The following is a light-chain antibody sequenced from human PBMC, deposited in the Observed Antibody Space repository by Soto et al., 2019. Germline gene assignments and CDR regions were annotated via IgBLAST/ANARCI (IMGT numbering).Light chain of an antibody. V-gene: IGLV2-23*01. Sequence: QSVLTQPASVSGSPGQSITISCTGTSSDVGNSNLVSWYQQHPGKAPKLMIFEANKRPSGVSDRFSGSKSGNTASLTVSGLQADDEADYYCCSYVGTSTIFGGGTQLTVL. CDR3: CSYVGTSTI. J-gene: IGLJ2*01. CDR1: SSDVGNSNL. CDR2: EAN.